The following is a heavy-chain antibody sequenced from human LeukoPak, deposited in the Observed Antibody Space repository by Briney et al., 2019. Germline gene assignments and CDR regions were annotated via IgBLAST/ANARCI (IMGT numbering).Heavy chain of an antibody. CDR3: ARGDYDFWSGYFDY. J-gene: IGHJ4*02. CDR2: IYYSGST. V-gene: IGHV4-61*01. D-gene: IGHD3-3*01. Sequence: KASETLSLTCTVSGGSISSSSYYWSWIRQPPGKGLEWIGYIYYSGSTNYNPSLKSRVTISVDTSKNQFSLKLSSVTAADTAVYYCARGDYDFWSGYFDYWGQGTLVTVSS. CDR1: GGSISSSSYY.